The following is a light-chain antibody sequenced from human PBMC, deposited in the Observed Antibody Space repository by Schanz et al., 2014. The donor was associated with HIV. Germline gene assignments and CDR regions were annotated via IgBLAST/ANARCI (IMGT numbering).Light chain of an antibody. CDR2: DVS. Sequence: QSALTQPRSVSGSPGQSVTISCTGTAGDVGSYDYVSWYQQHPGKAPKLMIYDVSKRPSGVPDRFSGSKSGNTASLTISGLQAEDEADYFCSSYTSFSTLIFGGGTKLTVL. J-gene: IGLJ2*01. V-gene: IGLV2-11*01. CDR3: SSYTSFSTLI. CDR1: AGDVGSYDY.